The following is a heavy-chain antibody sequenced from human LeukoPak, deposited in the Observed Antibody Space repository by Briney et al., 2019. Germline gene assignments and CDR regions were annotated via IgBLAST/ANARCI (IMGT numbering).Heavy chain of an antibody. J-gene: IGHJ4*02. Sequence: SETLSLTCTVSGGSINSYYWSWIRQTPGKGLEWIGEMNPSGSTNYNPSLKSRVTISVDTSKNQFSLKLSSVTAADTAVYYCASHTQPIDYWGQGTLVNVSS. CDR3: ASHTQPIDY. CDR2: MNPSGST. V-gene: IGHV4-4*09. D-gene: IGHD5-18*01. CDR1: GGSINSYY.